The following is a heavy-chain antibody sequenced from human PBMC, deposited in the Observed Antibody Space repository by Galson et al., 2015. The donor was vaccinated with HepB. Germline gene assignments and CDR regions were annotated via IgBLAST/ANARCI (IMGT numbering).Heavy chain of an antibody. Sequence: SLRLSCAASGFTFSSYGMYWVRQAPGKGPEWAAVISYDGTNKYYEDSVKGRFTISRDNSKNTLYLQMNRLRVEDTAVYYCAKRRYYGLENNRRGGGMDVWGQGTTVTVSS. V-gene: IGHV3-30*18. CDR3: AKRRYYGLENNRRGGGMDV. CDR2: ISYDGTNK. CDR1: GFTFSSYG. J-gene: IGHJ6*02. D-gene: IGHD3-10*01.